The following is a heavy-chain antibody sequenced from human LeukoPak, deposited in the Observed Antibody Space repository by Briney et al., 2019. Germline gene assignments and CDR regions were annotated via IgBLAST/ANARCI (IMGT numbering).Heavy chain of an antibody. J-gene: IGHJ6*03. CDR1: GGTFSSYA. Sequence: EASVKVSCKASGGTFSSYAISWVRQAPGQGLEWMGGIIPIFGTANYAQKFQGRVTITADKSTSTAYMELRSLRSDDTAVYYCAREGYSSGWFSKWVGGESHHYYYYMDVWGKGTTVTVSS. CDR2: IIPIFGTA. D-gene: IGHD6-19*01. V-gene: IGHV1-69*06. CDR3: AREGYSSGWFSKWVGGESHHYYYYMDV.